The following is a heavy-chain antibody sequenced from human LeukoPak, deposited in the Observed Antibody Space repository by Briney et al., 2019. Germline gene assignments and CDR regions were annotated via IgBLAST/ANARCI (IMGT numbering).Heavy chain of an antibody. Sequence: PSETLSLTCTVAGSSITRGYCGGWSREPPGEGLEGIGSIFHSGSTNYNPSLKSRITISVDTSKSQFSMKLSSVTAEDTAVYYCARTYYNGSGSSYFDPWGQGTLVTVSS. CDR3: ARTYYNGSGSSYFDP. CDR2: IFHSGST. V-gene: IGHV4-38-2*02. CDR1: GSSITRGYC. D-gene: IGHD3-10*01. J-gene: IGHJ5*02.